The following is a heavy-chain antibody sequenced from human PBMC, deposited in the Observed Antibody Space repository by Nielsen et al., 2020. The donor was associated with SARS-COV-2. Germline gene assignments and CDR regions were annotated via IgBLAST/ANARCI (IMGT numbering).Heavy chain of an antibody. Sequence: GESLKISCAASGFTFSSYSMNWVRQAPGKGLEWVSSISSSSSYIYYADSVKGRFTISRDNAKNSLYLQMNSLRAEDTAVYYCARDRYFDWPYGMDVWGQGTTVTVSS. CDR3: ARDRYFDWPYGMDV. CDR1: GFTFSSYS. V-gene: IGHV3-21*01. D-gene: IGHD3-9*01. CDR2: ISSSSSYI. J-gene: IGHJ6*02.